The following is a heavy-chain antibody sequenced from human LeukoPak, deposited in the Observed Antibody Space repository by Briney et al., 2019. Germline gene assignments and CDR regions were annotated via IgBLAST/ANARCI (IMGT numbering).Heavy chain of an antibody. D-gene: IGHD3-10*01. V-gene: IGHV1-2*02. J-gene: IGHJ2*01. Sequence: ASVNDSCKASGYTVTGHFLHWVRQDPGQGHEGMGLIDPKRGGTEYAQRFQGRVTMTRDTSISTAYMELSSLRSDDAAVYYCARDSGVAGHYWYFDLWGRGTLVTVSS. CDR2: IDPKRGGT. CDR1: GYTVTGHF. CDR3: ARDSGVAGHYWYFDL.